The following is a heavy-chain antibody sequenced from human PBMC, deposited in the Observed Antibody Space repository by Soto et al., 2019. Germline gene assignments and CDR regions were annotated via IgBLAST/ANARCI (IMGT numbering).Heavy chain of an antibody. D-gene: IGHD3-10*01. V-gene: IGHV3-30-3*01. Sequence: GGSLRLSCAGSGFTFSRHALHWVRQAPGKGLEWVAVVSKDGSVKYWIESVKGRFTLSRDNSKNTVYPEMNSLRPEDTGVYYCVRSRSGAVADFFDLWGQGTLVTVSS. CDR3: VRSRSGAVADFFDL. CDR1: GFTFSRHA. J-gene: IGHJ4*02. CDR2: VSKDGSVK.